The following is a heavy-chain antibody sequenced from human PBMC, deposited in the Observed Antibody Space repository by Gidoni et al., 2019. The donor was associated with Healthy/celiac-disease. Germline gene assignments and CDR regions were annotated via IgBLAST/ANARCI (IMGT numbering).Heavy chain of an antibody. J-gene: IGHJ4*01. CDR2: ISGSGGST. V-gene: IGHV3-23*01. CDR1: GFTFSSYA. D-gene: IGHD3-9*01. CDR3: AKDLSGDIYGLVIICAPFDY. Sequence: EVHLLESGVGLLQPVWLLRLPCTASGFTFSSYAITWDRQAPGTGVEWVSAISGSGGSTYYADSVKVRFTISRDNSKNTLYQQMNSLRAEDTAVYYCAKDLSGDIYGLVIICAPFDYWGHGTLVTVSS.